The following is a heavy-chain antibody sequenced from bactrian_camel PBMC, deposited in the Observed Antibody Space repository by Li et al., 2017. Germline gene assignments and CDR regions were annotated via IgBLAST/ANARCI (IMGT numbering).Heavy chain of an antibody. CDR2: ISYDGHST. V-gene: IGHV3S1*01. Sequence: HVQLVESGGGSVQAGGSLRLSCVASGYTYRRKCQGWFRQAPGKELEWVSTISYDGHSTYYADSVKGRFAISRDNAKNTLYLQLNSLKPEDTGVYYCVRGISWFNYWGQGTQVTVS. CDR1: GYTYRRKC. D-gene: IGHD6*01. J-gene: IGHJ4*01. CDR3: VRGISWFNY.